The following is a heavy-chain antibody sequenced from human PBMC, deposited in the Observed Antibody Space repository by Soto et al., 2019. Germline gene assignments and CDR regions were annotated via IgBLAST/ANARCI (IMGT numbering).Heavy chain of an antibody. D-gene: IGHD4-17*01. Sequence: QVQLVESGGGVVQPGRSLRLSCAASGFTFSSYAMHWVRQAPGKGLEWVAVISYDGSNKYYADSVKGRFTISRDNSKNTLYLQMNSLRAEDTAVYNCARVATVTEYYFDYWGQGTLVTVSS. CDR2: ISYDGSNK. J-gene: IGHJ4*02. CDR1: GFTFSSYA. CDR3: ARVATVTEYYFDY. V-gene: IGHV3-30-3*01.